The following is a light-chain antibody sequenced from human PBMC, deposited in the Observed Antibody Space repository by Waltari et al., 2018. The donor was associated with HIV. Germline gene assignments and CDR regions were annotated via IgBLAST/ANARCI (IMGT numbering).Light chain of an antibody. Sequence: QSVLTQPPSASGTPGQRVTISCSGRNSNIGSHTVNWYQQLPGTAPKLISYNHNLPPSGVSDLCSGFQSGTSASLAISGLQSEDEADYYCAAWDDSLNAHVLFGGGTKLTVL. CDR3: AAWDDSLNAHVL. V-gene: IGLV1-44*01. CDR1: NSNIGSHT. CDR2: NHN. J-gene: IGLJ2*01.